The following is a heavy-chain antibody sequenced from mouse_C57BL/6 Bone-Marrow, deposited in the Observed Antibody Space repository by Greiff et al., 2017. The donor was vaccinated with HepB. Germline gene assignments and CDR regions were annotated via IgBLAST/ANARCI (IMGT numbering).Heavy chain of an antibody. J-gene: IGHJ1*03. Sequence: VQLQQSGPELVKPGASVKISCKASGYTFTDYYMNWVKQSHGKSLEWIGDINPNNGGTSYNQKFKGKATLTVDKSSSTAYMELRSLTSEDSAVYYCAREDTTVVEDRDYWYFDVWGTGTTVTVSS. CDR2: INPNNGGT. CDR3: AREDTTVVEDRDYWYFDV. CDR1: GYTFTDYY. D-gene: IGHD1-1*01. V-gene: IGHV1-26*01.